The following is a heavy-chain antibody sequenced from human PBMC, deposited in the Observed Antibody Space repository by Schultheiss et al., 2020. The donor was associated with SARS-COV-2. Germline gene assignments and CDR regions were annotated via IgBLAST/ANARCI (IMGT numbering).Heavy chain of an antibody. J-gene: IGHJ4*02. Sequence: GSLRLSCTVSGGSISSSSYYWGWIRQPPGKGLEWIGSIYYSGSTYYNPSLKSRVTISVDTSKNQFSLKLSSVTAADTAVYYCARGVGIWFGELSAPWFDYWGQGTLVTVSS. V-gene: IGHV4-39*07. D-gene: IGHD3-10*01. CDR3: ARGVGIWFGELSAPWFDY. CDR1: GGSISSSSYY. CDR2: IYYSGST.